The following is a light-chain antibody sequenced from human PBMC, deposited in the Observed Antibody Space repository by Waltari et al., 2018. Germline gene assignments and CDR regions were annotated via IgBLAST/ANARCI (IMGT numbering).Light chain of an antibody. CDR1: SSNVGRYNL. J-gene: IGLJ3*02. Sequence: QSALTQTASVSGSPGQSITIPCTGTSSNVGRYNLVSWYQQFPGKAPKLILYGASERPSGVSNRFSGSKSGNTASLTISGLQTEDEADYYCCSYAGSSVWVFGGGTKVTVL. V-gene: IGLV2-23*01. CDR3: CSYAGSSVWV. CDR2: GAS.